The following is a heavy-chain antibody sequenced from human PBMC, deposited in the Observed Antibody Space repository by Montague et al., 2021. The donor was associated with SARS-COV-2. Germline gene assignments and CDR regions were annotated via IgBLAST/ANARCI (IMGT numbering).Heavy chain of an antibody. CDR2: INHSGST. J-gene: IGHJ5*02. V-gene: IGHV4-34*01. CDR3: ARGRYSSSWYGAKNWFDP. D-gene: IGHD6-13*01. Sequence: SETLSLTCAVYGGSFSGYYWSWIRQPPGKGLEWIGEINHSGSTXXXPSXXXRVTISVDTSKNQFSLKPSSVTAADTAVYYCARGRYSSSWYGAKNWFDPWGQGTLVTVSS. CDR1: GGSFSGYY.